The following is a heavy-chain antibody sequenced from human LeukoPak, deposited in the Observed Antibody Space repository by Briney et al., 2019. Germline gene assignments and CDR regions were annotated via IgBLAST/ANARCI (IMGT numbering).Heavy chain of an antibody. CDR1: GHTYTSCY. J-gene: IGHJ4*02. V-gene: IGHV1-46*01. Sequence: ASVKFSCKASGHTYTSCYMYWVRQAPGQGVEWMGIINPSDGSISYAQKFQGRVTMTRDTSTSTVYMELSSLRSEDTAVYFCARGFRGSGWYPFDDWGRGTLVTVSS. D-gene: IGHD6-19*01. CDR3: ARGFRGSGWYPFDD. CDR2: INPSDGSI.